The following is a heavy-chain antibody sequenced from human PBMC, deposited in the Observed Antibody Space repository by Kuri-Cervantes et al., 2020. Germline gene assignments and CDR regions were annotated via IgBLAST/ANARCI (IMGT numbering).Heavy chain of an antibody. D-gene: IGHD6-13*01. CDR3: ARIAAAGTWYFDP. J-gene: IGHJ5*02. V-gene: IGHV4-34*01. CDR1: GGSFSGYY. CDR2: INHSGST. Sequence: SETLSLTCAVYGGSFSGYYWSWIRQPPGKGLEWIGEINHSGSTNYNPSLKSRVTISVDTSKNQFSLKLSSVTAADTAVYYCARIAAAGTWYFDPWGQGTLVTVSS.